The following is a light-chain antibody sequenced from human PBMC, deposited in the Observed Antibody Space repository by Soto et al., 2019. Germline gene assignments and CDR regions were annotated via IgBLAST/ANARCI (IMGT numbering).Light chain of an antibody. V-gene: IGLV2-8*01. CDR1: SVDINY. Sequence: QSALTQPPSASGSRGQSVTISCTGTSVDINYVSWFQQHPGKAPKLIIYEVSKRPSGVPDRFSGSKSGTTASLTVSGLQADDEADYYCSSYAGSDIWVFGGGTKVTVL. J-gene: IGLJ3*02. CDR2: EVS. CDR3: SSYAGSDIWV.